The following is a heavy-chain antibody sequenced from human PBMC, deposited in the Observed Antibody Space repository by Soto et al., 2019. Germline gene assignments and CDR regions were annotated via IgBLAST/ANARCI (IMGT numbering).Heavy chain of an antibody. J-gene: IGHJ4*02. Sequence: PSETLSLTCTVSGGSITSSSYYWGWIRQPPGKGLEWIGYIYHSGNTVYNPSLKSRVTISMDRSKNQFSLKLTSVTAADTAVYYCACDYGSGSYRFDSWGQGSLVTVSS. CDR3: ACDYGSGSYRFDS. CDR2: IYHSGNT. CDR1: GGSITSSSYY. V-gene: IGHV4-30-2*01. D-gene: IGHD3-10*01.